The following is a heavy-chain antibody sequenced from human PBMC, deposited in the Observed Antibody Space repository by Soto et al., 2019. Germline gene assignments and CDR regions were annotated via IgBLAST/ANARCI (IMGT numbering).Heavy chain of an antibody. D-gene: IGHD1-26*01. CDR2: FYYSGGT. CDR1: GDSITSYY. Sequence: SETLSLTCTVSGDSITSYYWSWIRQPPGKGLEWIGCFYYSGGTNYNPSLKTRVTISISTSKNQFSLKLSSVTAADTAVYYCARDPELRGYFDYWGQGTLVTVSS. J-gene: IGHJ4*02. V-gene: IGHV4-59*01. CDR3: ARDPELRGYFDY.